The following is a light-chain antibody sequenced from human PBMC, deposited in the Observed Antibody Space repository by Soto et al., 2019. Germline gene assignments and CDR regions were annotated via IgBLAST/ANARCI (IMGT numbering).Light chain of an antibody. Sequence: QSALTQPASVSASPGQSITISCTGTSSDVGHYNFVSWYQQHPGKAPKLMIYQVSNRPSGVSNRFSGSKSGNTASLTISGLQAEDEADYYCCSYTSSNTKIFGGGTQLTVL. CDR1: SSDVGHYNF. J-gene: IGLJ2*01. CDR2: QVS. CDR3: CSYTSSNTKI. V-gene: IGLV2-14*03.